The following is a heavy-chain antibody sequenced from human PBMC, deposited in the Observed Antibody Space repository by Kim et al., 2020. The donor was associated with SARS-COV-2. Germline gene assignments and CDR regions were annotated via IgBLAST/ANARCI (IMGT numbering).Heavy chain of an antibody. Sequence: GGSLRLSCAASGFTFDDYAMHWVRQAPGKGLEWVSGISWNSGSIGYADSVKGRFTISRDNAKNSLYLQMNSLRAEDTALYYCAKDFSDVLRFLEWSLGGGMDVWGQGTTVTVSS. V-gene: IGHV3-9*01. J-gene: IGHJ6*02. CDR2: ISWNSGSI. D-gene: IGHD3-3*01. CDR1: GFTFDDYA. CDR3: AKDFSDVLRFLEWSLGGGMDV.